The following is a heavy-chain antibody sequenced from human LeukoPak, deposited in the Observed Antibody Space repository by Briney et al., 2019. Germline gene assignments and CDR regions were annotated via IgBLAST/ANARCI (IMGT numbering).Heavy chain of an antibody. CDR3: ASHCSGGSCVDY. Sequence: GGSLSLSCAASGFTFSDYYMSWIRQAPGKGLEWVSYISSSGSTIYYADSVKGRFTISRDNAKNSLYLQMNSLRAEDTAVYYCASHCSGGSCVDYWGQGTLVTVSS. D-gene: IGHD2-15*01. CDR2: ISSSGSTI. J-gene: IGHJ4*02. CDR1: GFTFSDYY. V-gene: IGHV3-11*04.